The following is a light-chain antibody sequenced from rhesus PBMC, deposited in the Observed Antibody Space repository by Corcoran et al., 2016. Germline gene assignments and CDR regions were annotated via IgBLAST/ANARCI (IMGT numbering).Light chain of an antibody. CDR3: LQYSSSPFT. V-gene: IGKV1-22*01. J-gene: IGKJ3*01. CDR2: KAS. Sequence: DIQMTQSPSSLSASVGDKVTITFRASQGISSWLAWYQQKPGKAPKFLIYKASSLQRWVPSRISGSGSGTDFTLTFSSLPPEDFATYYCLQYSSSPFTFGPGTKLDIK. CDR1: QGISSW.